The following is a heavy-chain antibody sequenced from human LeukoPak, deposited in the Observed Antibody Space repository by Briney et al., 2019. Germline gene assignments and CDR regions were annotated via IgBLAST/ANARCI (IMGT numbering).Heavy chain of an antibody. CDR3: ARGGYCSGGSCYLVDY. Sequence: SETLSLTCTVSGGSISSYYWSWLRQPPGKGLEWIGYIYYSGSTNYNPSLKSRVTISVDTSKNQFSLKLSSVTAADTAVYYCARGGYCSGGSCYLVDYWGQGTLVTVSS. CDR1: GGSISSYY. CDR2: IYYSGST. V-gene: IGHV4-59*01. D-gene: IGHD2-15*01. J-gene: IGHJ4*02.